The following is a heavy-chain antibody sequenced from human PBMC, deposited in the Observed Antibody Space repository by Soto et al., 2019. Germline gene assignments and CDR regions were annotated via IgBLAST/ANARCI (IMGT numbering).Heavy chain of an antibody. CDR1: GFTFDDYY. CDR3: ARDTGGSYDY. J-gene: IGHJ4*02. Sequence: EVQLVESGGGLVQPGGSLRLSCAASGFTFDDYYMDWVRQVPGKGPEWIGRTRNKANNYAPEYVASVKDRFIISRDISKESMYLQMHSLKAEDTAVYYCARDTGGSYDYWGQGALVIVSS. D-gene: IGHD3-16*01. V-gene: IGHV3-72*01. CDR2: TRNKANNYAP.